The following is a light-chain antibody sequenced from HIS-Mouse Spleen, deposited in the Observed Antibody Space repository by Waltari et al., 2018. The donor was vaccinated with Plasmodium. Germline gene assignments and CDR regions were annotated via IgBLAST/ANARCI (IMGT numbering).Light chain of an antibody. CDR2: QDS. Sequence: SYELTQPPSVSVSPGQTASITCSGDKLGDKYACWYQQKPGQSPVLVIYQDSKRPSGVPELLSGSNPGNTATLTISGTQAMDEADYYCQAWDSSTVVFGGGTKLTVL. J-gene: IGLJ2*01. CDR3: QAWDSSTVV. V-gene: IGLV3-1*01. CDR1: KLGDKY.